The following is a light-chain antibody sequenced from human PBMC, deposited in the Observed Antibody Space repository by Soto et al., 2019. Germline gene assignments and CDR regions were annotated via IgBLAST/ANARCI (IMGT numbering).Light chain of an antibody. CDR3: QSYDSNNVV. CDR2: EDN. V-gene: IGLV6-57*04. Sequence: NFMLTQPHSVSESPGKTVTISCTRSSGSIASNYLQWYQQRPGSAPTTVIYEDNQRPSGVPDRFSGSIDSSSNSASLTISGLKTEDEADYYCQSYDSNNVVFGGGTKLTVL. CDR1: SGSIASNY. J-gene: IGLJ2*01.